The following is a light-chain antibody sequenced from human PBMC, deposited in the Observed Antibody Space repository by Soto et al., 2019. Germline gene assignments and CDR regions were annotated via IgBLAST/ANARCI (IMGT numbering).Light chain of an antibody. J-gene: IGLJ1*01. Sequence: SVLTQPASVSGSPGQSITISCTGTGSDVGGYNYVSWYQQHPGKAPKLMIYDVSNRPSGVSNRFSGSKSGNTASLTISGLQAEDEAVFYCSSYPRSTPFYVLGPGTKVPAL. CDR1: GSDVGGYNY. CDR2: DVS. CDR3: SSYPRSTPFYV. V-gene: IGLV2-14*01.